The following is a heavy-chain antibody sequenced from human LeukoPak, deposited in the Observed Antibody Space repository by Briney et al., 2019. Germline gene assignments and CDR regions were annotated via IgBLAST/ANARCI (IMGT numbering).Heavy chain of an antibody. CDR1: GGSISGSY. D-gene: IGHD3-10*01. J-gene: IGHJ4*02. CDR2: IYSSGST. CDR3: ARRKEGKIRGDGYFDS. V-gene: IGHV4-59*08. Sequence: PSETLSLTCTVSGGSISGSYWSWLRQPPGKGLEWVGYIYSSGSTDYNTSLKSRLTIPVATSRNQFSLKVTSVTAADTALYYCARRKEGKIRGDGYFDSWGQGTQVTVSS.